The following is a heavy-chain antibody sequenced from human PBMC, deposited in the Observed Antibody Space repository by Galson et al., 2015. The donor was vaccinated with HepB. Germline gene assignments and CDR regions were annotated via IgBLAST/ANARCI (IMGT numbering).Heavy chain of an antibody. V-gene: IGHV3-73*01. CDR1: GFTFSDSA. CDR2: IRSKTHSYAT. D-gene: IGHD6-19*01. J-gene: IGHJ4*02. Sequence: SLRLSCAASGFTFSDSAVHWVRQASGKGLEWVGRIRSKTHSYATAYAASVNGRFTVSRDDSTNTAYLQMHNLKTEDTAVYYCTRLETYSSALDWGQGTLVTVSS. CDR3: TRLETYSSALD.